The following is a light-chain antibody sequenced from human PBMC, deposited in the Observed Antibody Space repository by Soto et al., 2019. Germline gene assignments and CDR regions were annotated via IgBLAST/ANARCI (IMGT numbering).Light chain of an antibody. Sequence: EIVMTQSPATLSVSPGERATLSCRASRNINRKLAWYQQKPGQAPRLLISGASTRATGIPARFSGSGSGTEFTLTLSSLQSEDFAFSYCQQYYDYPPLIFGGGTKVEIK. V-gene: IGKV3-15*01. CDR3: QQYYDYPPLI. CDR2: GAS. CDR1: RNINRK. J-gene: IGKJ4*01.